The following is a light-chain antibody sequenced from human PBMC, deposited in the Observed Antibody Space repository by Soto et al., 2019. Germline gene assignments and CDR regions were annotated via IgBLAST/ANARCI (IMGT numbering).Light chain of an antibody. Sequence: EIVLTQSPGTLSLSPGERATLSCRASQSVSSSYLAWYQQKPGQAPRLLIYGASSRATGIPDWFSGSGSGTDFTLTISRLEPEYFAVYYCQQYGSSPRTFGQGTKVEIK. J-gene: IGKJ1*01. CDR2: GAS. V-gene: IGKV3-20*01. CDR3: QQYGSSPRT. CDR1: QSVSSSY.